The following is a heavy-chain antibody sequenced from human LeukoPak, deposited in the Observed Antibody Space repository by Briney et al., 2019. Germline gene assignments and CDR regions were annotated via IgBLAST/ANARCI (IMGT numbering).Heavy chain of an antibody. V-gene: IGHV3-33*06. CDR2: IWYDGNNE. Sequence: GGSLRLSCAASGFTFSTFGMHWVRQAPGKGPEWVAVIWYDGNNEYYADSVKGRFAISRDNSNNTLFLQMYSLRAEDTAVYYCAKDSSSSLDHWGQGTLVTVSS. D-gene: IGHD6-6*01. CDR3: AKDSSSSLDH. J-gene: IGHJ4*02. CDR1: GFTFSTFG.